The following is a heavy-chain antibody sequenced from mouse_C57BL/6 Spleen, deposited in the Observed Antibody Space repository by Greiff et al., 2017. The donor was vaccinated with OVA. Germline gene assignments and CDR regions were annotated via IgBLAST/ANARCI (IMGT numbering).Heavy chain of an antibody. Sequence: QVQLQQPGAELVKPGASVKLSCKASGYTFTSYWMQWVNQRPGQGLEWIGAIDPSDSYTNYNQQFKGKATLTVDTSSSTAYMQLSSLTSEDSAVDDCARFYDYDDYAMDYWGQGTSVTVSS. J-gene: IGHJ4*01. V-gene: IGHV1-50*01. CDR2: IDPSDSYT. CDR3: ARFYDYDDYAMDY. D-gene: IGHD2-4*01. CDR1: GYTFTSYW.